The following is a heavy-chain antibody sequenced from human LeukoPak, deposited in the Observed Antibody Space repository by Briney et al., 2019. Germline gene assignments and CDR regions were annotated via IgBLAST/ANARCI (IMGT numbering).Heavy chain of an antibody. Sequence: GGSLRLSCAASGFTFSSYAMSWVRQAPGKGLEWVSAISGSGGSTYYADSVKGRFTISRDNSKNTLYLQMNSLRAEDTAVYYCARDLVGATFFDYWGQGTLVTVSS. CDR1: GFTFSSYA. V-gene: IGHV3-23*01. CDR3: ARDLVGATFFDY. J-gene: IGHJ4*02. D-gene: IGHD1-26*01. CDR2: ISGSGGST.